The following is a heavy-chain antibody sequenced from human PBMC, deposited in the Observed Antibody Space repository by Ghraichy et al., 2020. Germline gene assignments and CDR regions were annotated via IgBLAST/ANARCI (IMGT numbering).Heavy chain of an antibody. Sequence: GSLRLSCAASGFTFSSYGMHWVRQAPGKGLEWVAVIWYDGSNKYYADSVKGRFTISRDNSKNTLYLQMNSLRAEDTAVYYCARENRGWTDDFDYWGQGTLVTVSS. V-gene: IGHV3-33*08. D-gene: IGHD6-19*01. CDR1: GFTFSSYG. CDR3: ARENRGWTDDFDY. J-gene: IGHJ4*02. CDR2: IWYDGSNK.